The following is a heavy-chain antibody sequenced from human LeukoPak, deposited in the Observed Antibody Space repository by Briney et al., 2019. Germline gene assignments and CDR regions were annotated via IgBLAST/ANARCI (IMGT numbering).Heavy chain of an antibody. D-gene: IGHD6-19*01. CDR1: GGSISSGDYY. J-gene: IGHJ2*01. CDR2: IYYSGST. Sequence: PSQTLSLTCTVSGGSISSGDYYWSWIRQPPGKGLEWIGYIYYSGSTYYNPALKSRVTISVDTSKNQFSLKLSSVTAADTAVYYCARVQWPGYFDLWGRGTLVTVSS. V-gene: IGHV4-30-4*01. CDR3: ARVQWPGYFDL.